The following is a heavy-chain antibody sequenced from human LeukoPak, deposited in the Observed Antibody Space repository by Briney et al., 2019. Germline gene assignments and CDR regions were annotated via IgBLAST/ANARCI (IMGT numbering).Heavy chain of an antibody. D-gene: IGHD3-22*01. CDR3: ARAIRGRMIVVPVDTRFDP. V-gene: IGHV4-4*07. CDR1: SGSISSDY. Sequence: PSETLSLTCTVSSGSISSDYWSWIRQPAGKGLGWIGRVYTSGSTTYNPSLNSRVTMSVDTSKTQFSLKLSSVTAADTAVYYRARAIRGRMIVVPVDTRFDPWGQGTLVTVSS. J-gene: IGHJ5*02. CDR2: VYTSGST.